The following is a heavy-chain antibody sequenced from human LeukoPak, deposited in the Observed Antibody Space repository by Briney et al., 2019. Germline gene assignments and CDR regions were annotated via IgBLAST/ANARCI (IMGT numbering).Heavy chain of an antibody. CDR2: IYYSGST. CDR1: GGSISSYY. V-gene: IGHV4-59*08. D-gene: IGHD6-13*01. Sequence: SETLSLTCTVSGGSISSYYWSWIRQPPGKGLEWIGYIYYSGSTNYNPSLKSRVTISVDTSKNQFSLKLSSMTAADTAVYYCAERIGGPGSWGQGTQVSVSS. J-gene: IGHJ4*02. CDR3: AERIGGPGS.